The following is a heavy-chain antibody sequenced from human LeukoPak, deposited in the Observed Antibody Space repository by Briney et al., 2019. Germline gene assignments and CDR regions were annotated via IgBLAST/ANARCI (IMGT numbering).Heavy chain of an antibody. V-gene: IGHV1-2*02. J-gene: IGHJ4*02. Sequence: ASVKVSCKASGYTFTGYYMHWVRQAPGQGLEWMGWINPNSGGTNYAQKFQGSVTMTRDTSISTAYMELSRLRSDDTAVYYCARDLAVSGELLQVYWGQGTLVTVSS. CDR3: ARDLAVSGELLQVY. CDR2: INPNSGGT. CDR1: GYTFTGYY. D-gene: IGHD1-26*01.